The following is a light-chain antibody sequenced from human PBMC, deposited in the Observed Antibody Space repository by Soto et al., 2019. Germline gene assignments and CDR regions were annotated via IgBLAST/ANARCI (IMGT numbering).Light chain of an antibody. J-gene: IGLJ1*01. CDR2: ANS. V-gene: IGLV1-40*01. Sequence: QSVLTQPPSVSGAPGQRVTISCTGSSSNIGAGYDVHWYQHLPGTAPKLLMYANSNRPSGVPDRFSGSKSGTSASLAITGLQAEDEADYYCQSYDSSRSYVFGTGTKVTIL. CDR1: SSNIGAGYD. CDR3: QSYDSSRSYV.